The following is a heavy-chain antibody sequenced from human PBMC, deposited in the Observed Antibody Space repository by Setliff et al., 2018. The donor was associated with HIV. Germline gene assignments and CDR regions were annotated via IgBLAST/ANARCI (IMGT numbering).Heavy chain of an antibody. CDR2: TNNEGSIT. D-gene: IGHD2-21*02. CDR1: GFTLSDHW. Sequence: GGSLRLSCAASGFTLSDHWMHWVRQVPGKGLVWGSRTNNEGSITNYADFVKGRFTMSRDNAKNSLYLQMNSLRAEDTAVYYCAITSSFFVVVTEIPFDYFQHWGRGTLVTVSS. V-gene: IGHV3-74*01. J-gene: IGHJ1*01. CDR3: AITSSFFVVVTEIPFDYFQH.